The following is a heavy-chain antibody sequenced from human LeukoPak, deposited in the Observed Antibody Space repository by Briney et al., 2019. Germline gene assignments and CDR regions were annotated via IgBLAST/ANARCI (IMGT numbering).Heavy chain of an antibody. Sequence: SETLSLTCTVSGGSISSYYWSWIRQPAGKGLEWIGRIYTSGSTNYNPSLKSRVTISVDTSKNQFSLKLSSVTAADTAVYYCARGNIDQGVWYYDSSGYYLDYWGQGTLVTVSS. V-gene: IGHV4-4*07. CDR2: IYTSGST. D-gene: IGHD3-22*01. J-gene: IGHJ4*02. CDR1: GGSISSYY. CDR3: ARGNIDQGVWYYDSSGYYLDY.